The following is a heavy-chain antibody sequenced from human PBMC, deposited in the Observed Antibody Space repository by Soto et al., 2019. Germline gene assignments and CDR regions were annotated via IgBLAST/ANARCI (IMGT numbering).Heavy chain of an antibody. V-gene: IGHV3-23*01. J-gene: IGHJ4*02. CDR1: GFTFSSYA. CDR2: ISGGGGST. D-gene: IGHD3-22*01. CDR3: TKYDSSGYFYSTFDS. Sequence: PGGSLRLSCAASGFTFSSYAISWVRQAPGKGLEWVSAISGGGGSTYYADSVKGRFTISRDNSKNTLYLQMNSLRAEDTALYYCTKYDSSGYFYSTFDSWGQGTLVTVSS.